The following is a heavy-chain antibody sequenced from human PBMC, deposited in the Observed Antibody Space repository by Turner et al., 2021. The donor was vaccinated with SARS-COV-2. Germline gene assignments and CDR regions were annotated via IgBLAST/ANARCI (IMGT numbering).Heavy chain of an antibody. V-gene: IGHV4-34*12. CDR2: VLSYGTT. Sequence: QVQLQQWGAGPLKPSETLSLICAVNGGSLSGYYWTWIRQPPGKGRVWIGEVLSYGTTYYNPSLKSRVFMSVDTTKNQFSLKLISVAAADTAFYYWGGGEDPRKSVVVWGQGTLVTVSS. CDR1: GGSLSGYY. CDR3: GGGEDPRKSVVV. J-gene: IGHJ4*02. D-gene: IGHD3-22*01.